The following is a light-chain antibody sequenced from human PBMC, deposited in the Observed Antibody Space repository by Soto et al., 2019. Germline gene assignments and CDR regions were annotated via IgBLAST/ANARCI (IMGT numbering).Light chain of an antibody. CDR2: AAS. Sequence: DFQMPQSPSTLSASVGDRVTITCRASQSISSWLAWYQQKPGKVPKLLIYAASTLQSGVPSRFSGSGSGTDFTLTISSLQPEDVATYYCQKYNSAPWTFGQGTKVDTK. V-gene: IGKV1-27*01. CDR3: QKYNSAPWT. J-gene: IGKJ1*01. CDR1: QSISSW.